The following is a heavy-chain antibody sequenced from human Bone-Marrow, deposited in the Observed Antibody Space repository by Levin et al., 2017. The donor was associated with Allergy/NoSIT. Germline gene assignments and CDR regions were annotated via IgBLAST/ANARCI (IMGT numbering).Heavy chain of an antibody. Sequence: HPGGSLRLSCAGSGFPFTTHAMTWVRQGPGKGLEWVAGISASGENTYYADSVKGRFTISRDNSKRTLYLQMHSLRVEDTAVYYCANGYGHSFEYWGRGTQVTVSS. D-gene: IGHD5-18*01. CDR1: GFPFTTHA. CDR3: ANGYGHSFEY. V-gene: IGHV3-23*01. CDR2: ISASGENT. J-gene: IGHJ4*02.